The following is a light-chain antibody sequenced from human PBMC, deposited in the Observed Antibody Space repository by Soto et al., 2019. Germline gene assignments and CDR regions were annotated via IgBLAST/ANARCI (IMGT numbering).Light chain of an antibody. Sequence: ALTQPASVSGSPGQSITISCTGSSSDVGGYDYVSWYQQHPGKPPKLMIYDVSNRPSGVSDRFSGSKSGNTASLTISGLQAEDEADYYCSSYTSSSTSCVFGTGTKLTVL. CDR1: SSDVGGYDY. J-gene: IGLJ1*01. CDR2: DVS. V-gene: IGLV2-14*01. CDR3: SSYTSSSTSCV.